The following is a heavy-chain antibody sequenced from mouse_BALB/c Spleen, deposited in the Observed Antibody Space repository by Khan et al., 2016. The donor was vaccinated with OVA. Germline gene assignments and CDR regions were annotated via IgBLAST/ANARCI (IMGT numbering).Heavy chain of an antibody. Sequence: QVRLQQSGAELVRPGVSVKISCKGSGYTFTDFTMHWVKQSHAMSLEWIGVISTYYGDADYSQKFKGKATMTVDKSSNTAYMDLARLTSEDSAIYCFAEGGGGDRFLYWGQGTLVTVSA. D-gene: IGHD3-2*01. CDR3: AEGGGGDRFLY. V-gene: IGHV1S137*01. CDR2: ISTYYGDA. J-gene: IGHJ3*01. CDR1: GYTFTDFT.